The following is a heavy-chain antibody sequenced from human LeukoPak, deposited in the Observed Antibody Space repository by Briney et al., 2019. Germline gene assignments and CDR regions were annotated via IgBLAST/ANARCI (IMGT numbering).Heavy chain of an antibody. CDR1: GFTFSSYA. V-gene: IGHV3-49*04. D-gene: IGHD6-19*01. CDR3: TRAGSGTYSAYDY. Sequence: GGSLRLSCAASGFTFSSYAMSWVRQAPGKGLEWIGFIRSKAYVGTIEYAASVKGRFTISRDDSKSIAYLQMNSLKTEDTAVYYCTRAGSGTYSAYDYWGQGTLVTVSS. J-gene: IGHJ4*02. CDR2: IRSKAYVGTI.